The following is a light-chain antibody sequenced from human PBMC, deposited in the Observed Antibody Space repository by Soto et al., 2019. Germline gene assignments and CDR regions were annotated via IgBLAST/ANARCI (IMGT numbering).Light chain of an antibody. CDR3: QVWDSSTARV. V-gene: IGLV3-9*01. J-gene: IGLJ3*02. Sequence: SYELTQPLSVSVALGQTARITCGGNNIGSKNVHWYQQKPGQAPVLVIYRDSNRPSGIPERFSGSNSGNTATLTISRAQAGEEADYCCQVWDSSTARVFGGGTKLTVL. CDR1: NIGSKN. CDR2: RDS.